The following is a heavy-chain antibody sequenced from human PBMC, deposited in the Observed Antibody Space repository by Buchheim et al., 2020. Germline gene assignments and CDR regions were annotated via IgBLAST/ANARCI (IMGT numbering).Heavy chain of an antibody. CDR1: GGSISSSSYY. Sequence: QLQLQESGPGLVKPSETLSLTCTVSGGSISSSSYYWGWIRQPPGKGLEWIGSIYYSGSTYYNPSLKNRVTISVDTSKNQFSLKLSSVTAADTAVYYCASGGRSIAARRVSWFDPWGQGTL. J-gene: IGHJ5*02. D-gene: IGHD6-6*01. CDR2: IYYSGST. V-gene: IGHV4-39*01. CDR3: ASGGRSIAARRVSWFDP.